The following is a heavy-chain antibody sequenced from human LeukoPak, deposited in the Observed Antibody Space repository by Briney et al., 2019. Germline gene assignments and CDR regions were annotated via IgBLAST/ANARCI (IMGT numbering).Heavy chain of an antibody. D-gene: IGHD5-18*01. CDR1: GFTFSNYY. V-gene: IGHV3-66*01. CDR2: IYSGGGT. J-gene: IGHJ5*02. CDR3: ARTYNYAYDH. Sequence: GGSLRLSCAASGFTFSNYYMTWVRQAPGKGLEWVSIIYSGGGTTYADSVKGRFTISRDISKNTVFLQMNSLRAEDTAVYYCARTYNYAYDHWGQGTLVTASS.